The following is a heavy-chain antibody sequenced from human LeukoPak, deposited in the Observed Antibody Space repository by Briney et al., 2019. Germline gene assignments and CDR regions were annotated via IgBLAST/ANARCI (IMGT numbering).Heavy chain of an antibody. J-gene: IGHJ3*02. CDR3: ARVSTYYDFWSGYPYAFDI. Sequence: SETLSLTCTVSGGSISSYYWSWIRQPPGKGLEWIGEINHSGSTNYNPSLKSRVTISVDTSKNQFSLKLSSVTAADTAVYYCARVSTYYDFWSGYPYAFDIWGQGTMVTVSS. CDR2: INHSGST. CDR1: GGSISSYY. D-gene: IGHD3-3*01. V-gene: IGHV4-34*01.